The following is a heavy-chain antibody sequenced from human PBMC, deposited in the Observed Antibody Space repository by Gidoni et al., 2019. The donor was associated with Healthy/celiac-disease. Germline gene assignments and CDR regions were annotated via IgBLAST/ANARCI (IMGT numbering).Heavy chain of an antibody. CDR3: AKDGGVLLWFGESNNWFDP. CDR1: GFTFSSYA. CDR2: ISGGGGST. D-gene: IGHD3-10*01. V-gene: IGHV3-23*01. J-gene: IGHJ5*02. Sequence: EVQLLESGGGLVQPGGSLRLSCAASGFTFSSYAMSWVRQAPGKGLEWVAAISGGGGSTYYAASVKGRFTISLDNSKNTLYLQMTSLRAEDTAVYYCAKDGGVLLWFGESNNWFDPWGQGTLVTVSS.